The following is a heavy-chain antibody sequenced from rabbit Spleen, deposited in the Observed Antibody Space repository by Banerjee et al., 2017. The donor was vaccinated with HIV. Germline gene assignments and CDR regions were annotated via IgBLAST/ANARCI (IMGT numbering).Heavy chain of an antibody. CDR1: GFDYSAYY. D-gene: IGHD8-1*01. J-gene: IGHJ6*01. V-gene: IGHV1S45*01. CDR3: ARDAGTSFSTYGMDL. CDR2: IDTSDGDT. Sequence: QEQLVESGGGLVQPGGSLKLSCKASGFDYSAYYMSWVRQAPGKGLEWIACIDTSDGDTDYANWPKGRFTISKTSSTTVTLQMTSLTAADTATYFCARDAGTSFSTYGMDLWGPGTLVTVS.